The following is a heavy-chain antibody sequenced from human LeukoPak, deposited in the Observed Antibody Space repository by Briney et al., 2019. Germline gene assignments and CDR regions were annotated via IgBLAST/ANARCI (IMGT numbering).Heavy chain of an antibody. J-gene: IGHJ4*02. V-gene: IGHV3-7*01. CDR3: GRGCAVDF. Sequence: PGGSLRLSCAASGFTLSNHWMIWVRQAPGKGLECVANIKQDGTEKYYLDSVKGRFTISRDNAKNSLYLQMNSLRVEDTAVYYCGRGCAVDFWGQGTLVTVSS. CDR1: GFTLSNHW. CDR2: IKQDGTEK.